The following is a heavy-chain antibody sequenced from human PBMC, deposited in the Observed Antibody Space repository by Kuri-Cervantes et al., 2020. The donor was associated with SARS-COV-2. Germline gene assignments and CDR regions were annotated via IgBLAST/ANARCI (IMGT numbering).Heavy chain of an antibody. CDR2: IIPIFGTA. CDR3: ARGLGDPSSGYFDY. D-gene: IGHD3-16*01. CDR1: GGTFSSYA. Sequence: SVKVSCKASGGTFSSYAISWVRQASGQGLEWMGGIIPIFGTANYAQKFQGRVTITTDESTSTAYMELSSLRSEDTAVYYCARGLGDPSSGYFDYWGQGTLVTVSS. V-gene: IGHV1-69*05. J-gene: IGHJ4*02.